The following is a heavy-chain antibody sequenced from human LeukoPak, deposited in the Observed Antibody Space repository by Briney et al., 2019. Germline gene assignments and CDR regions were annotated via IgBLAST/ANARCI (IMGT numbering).Heavy chain of an antibody. CDR2: IYLYNSVST. CDR1: GGSISSYY. J-gene: IGHJ5*01. CDR3: ARSIRFDS. V-gene: IGHV4-59*01. Sequence: LSETLSLTCTVSGGSISSYYWGWIRQPPGEGLEWIGYIYLYNSVSTNYNPSLKSRVTISVDTSKNQFSLKLTSVTAADTAVYYCARSIRFDSWGQGSLVTVSA.